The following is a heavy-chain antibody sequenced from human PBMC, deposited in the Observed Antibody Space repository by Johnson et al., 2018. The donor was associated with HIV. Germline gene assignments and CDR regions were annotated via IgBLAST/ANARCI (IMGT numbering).Heavy chain of an antibody. CDR2: ISGAGGSR. CDR3: AILGWGAFDI. J-gene: IGHJ3*02. D-gene: IGHD2-21*01. CDR1: AFTFSSFA. Sequence: EVQLVESGGGLVQPGGSLRLSCAASAFTFSSFAMSWVRQAPGKGLEWVSGISGAGGSRNYADSVKGRFTISRDNSKNTLYLQMDSLRAEDTAVYYCAILGWGAFDIWGQGTMVTVSS. V-gene: IGHV3-23*04.